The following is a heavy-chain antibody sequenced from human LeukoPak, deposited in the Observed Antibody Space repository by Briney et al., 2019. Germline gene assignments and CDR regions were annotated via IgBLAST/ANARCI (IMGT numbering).Heavy chain of an antibody. CDR3: ASSNWGSGYYYYGMDV. Sequence: GESLKISCKGSGYSFTSYWIAWVRQMPGKGREWTGIIYPGDSDTRYSPSFQGQVTISADKSISTAYRQGSSLKASDTAMYYCASSNWGSGYYYYGMDVWGQGTTVTVSS. D-gene: IGHD7-27*01. CDR2: IYPGDSDT. J-gene: IGHJ6*02. CDR1: GYSFTSYW. V-gene: IGHV5-51*01.